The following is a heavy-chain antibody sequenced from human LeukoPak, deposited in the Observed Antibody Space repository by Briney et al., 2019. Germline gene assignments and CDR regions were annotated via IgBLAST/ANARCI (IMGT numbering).Heavy chain of an antibody. V-gene: IGHV4-59*12. D-gene: IGHD3-10*01. J-gene: IGHJ6*02. CDR2: IYYSGST. Sequence: PSETLSLTCTVSGGSISSYYWSWIRQPPGKGLEWIGYIYYSGSTNYNPSLKSRVTKSVDTSKNQFSLKLSSVTAADTAVYYCARAVREYYYYYGMDVWGQGTTVTVSS. CDR3: ARAVREYYYYYGMDV. CDR1: GGSISSYY.